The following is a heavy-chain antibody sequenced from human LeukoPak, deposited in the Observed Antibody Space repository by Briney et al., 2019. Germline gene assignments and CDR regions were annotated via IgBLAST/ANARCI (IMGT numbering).Heavy chain of an antibody. V-gene: IGHV3-74*01. CDR2: IDSDGSIT. Sequence: GGSLRLSCAASGFTFSSYWMHWVRQAPGKGLVWVSRIDSDGSITSYADSVKGRFTISRDNAKNSLYLQMNSLRAKDTAVYYCASLGSGWYYFDYWGQGTLVTVFS. CDR1: GFTFSSYW. D-gene: IGHD6-19*01. J-gene: IGHJ4*02. CDR3: ASLGSGWYYFDY.